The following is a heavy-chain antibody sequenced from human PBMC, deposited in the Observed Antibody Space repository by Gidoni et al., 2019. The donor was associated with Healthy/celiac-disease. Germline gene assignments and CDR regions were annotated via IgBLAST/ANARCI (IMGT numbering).Heavy chain of an antibody. CDR1: GGSISSSSYY. Sequence: QLQLQESGPGLVKPSETLSLTCTVSGGSISSSSYYWGWIRQPPGKGLEWIGSIYYSGSTYYNPSRKSRVTISVDTSKNQFSLKLSSVTAADTAVYYCYIVVVPAGQPPYYYYMDVWGKGTTVTVSS. J-gene: IGHJ6*03. CDR3: YIVVVPAGQPPYYYYMDV. V-gene: IGHV4-39*01. CDR2: IYYSGST. D-gene: IGHD2-2*01.